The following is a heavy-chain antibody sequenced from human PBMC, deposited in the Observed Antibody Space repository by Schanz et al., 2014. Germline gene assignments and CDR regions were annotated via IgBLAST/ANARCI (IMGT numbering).Heavy chain of an antibody. Sequence: VQLVESGGGVVQPGRSLRLSCVASGFTFSTYAMSWVRQAPGKGLEWVSGIGGSGDSTHYADSVKGRFIISRDNSKNTLYLQVNSLRAEDTAVYYCAKHVRSLTGNDYWGQGTLVTVSS. CDR1: GFTFSTYA. CDR2: IGGSGDST. CDR3: AKHVRSLTGNDY. V-gene: IGHV3-23*04. J-gene: IGHJ4*02. D-gene: IGHD3-9*01.